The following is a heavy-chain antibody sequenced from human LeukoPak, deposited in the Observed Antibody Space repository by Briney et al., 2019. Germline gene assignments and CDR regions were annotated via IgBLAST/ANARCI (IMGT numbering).Heavy chain of an antibody. J-gene: IGHJ4*02. V-gene: IGHV3-30*04. Sequence: GRSLRLSCAASGFTFSSYAMHWVRQAPGKGLEWVAVISYDGSNKYYADSVKGRFTISRDNSKNTLYLQMNSLRAEDTAVYYCAKDARGYHRPIDYWGQGILVTVSS. CDR3: AKDARGYHRPIDY. CDR2: ISYDGSNK. CDR1: GFTFSSYA. D-gene: IGHD3-22*01.